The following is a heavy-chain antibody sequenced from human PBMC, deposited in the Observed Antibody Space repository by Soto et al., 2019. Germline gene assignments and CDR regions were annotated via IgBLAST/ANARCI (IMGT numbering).Heavy chain of an antibody. Sequence: ASVKVSCKASGYTFTSYGISWVRQAPGQGLEWMGWISSYNGNTNYAQKVQGRVTMTTDKSTSTTYMELRSLRSDDTAVYYCARGPRYCSSTSCFSGVTWFDPWGQGTLVSVSS. CDR2: ISSYNGNT. CDR3: ARGPRYCSSTSCFSGVTWFDP. D-gene: IGHD2-2*01. V-gene: IGHV1-18*04. J-gene: IGHJ5*02. CDR1: GYTFTSYG.